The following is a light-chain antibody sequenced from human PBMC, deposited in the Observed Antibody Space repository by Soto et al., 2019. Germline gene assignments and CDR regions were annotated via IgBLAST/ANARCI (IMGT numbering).Light chain of an antibody. CDR3: QQFNNYPIT. V-gene: IGKV1D-13*01. CDR2: DAS. J-gene: IGKJ5*01. Sequence: AIQLTQSPSSLSASVGDRVIITCRASQGIGNGLAWYQQKPGKPPKFLIYDASSLESGVPSRFSGSGSGTDFTLTISSLQPEDFATYYCQQFNNYPITFGQGTRLEIK. CDR1: QGIGNG.